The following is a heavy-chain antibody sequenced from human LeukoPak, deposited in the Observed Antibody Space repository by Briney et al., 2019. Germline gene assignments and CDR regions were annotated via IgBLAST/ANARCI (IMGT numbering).Heavy chain of an antibody. CDR3: ARAARAGAQYFDW. Sequence: PSETLSLTCTVSGGSISSYYWSWIRQPPGKGLEWIGYIYYSGSTNYKSSLKSRVTISVDTSKNQFSLKLSSVTAADTAVYYCARAARAGAQYFDWWGQGVLVTVSS. CDR2: IYYSGST. D-gene: IGHD2/OR15-2a*01. V-gene: IGHV4-59*01. J-gene: IGHJ4*02. CDR1: GGSISSYY.